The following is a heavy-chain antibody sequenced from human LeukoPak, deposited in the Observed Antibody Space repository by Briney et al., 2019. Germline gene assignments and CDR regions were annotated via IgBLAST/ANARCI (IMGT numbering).Heavy chain of an antibody. Sequence: ASEKVSCKASGYTFTSCDINWVRQATRQGLEWMGWMNPNSGNTGYGQSFQGRITMTRDISIGTAYMELSNLTSEDTAIYYCTRGSSGRRDNWGQGTLVTVSA. D-gene: IGHD6-19*01. CDR1: GYTFTSCD. CDR2: MNPNSGNT. V-gene: IGHV1-8*01. CDR3: TRGSSGRRDN. J-gene: IGHJ4*02.